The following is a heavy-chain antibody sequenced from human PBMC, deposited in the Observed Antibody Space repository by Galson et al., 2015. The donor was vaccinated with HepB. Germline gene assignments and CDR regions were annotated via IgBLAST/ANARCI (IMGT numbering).Heavy chain of an antibody. CDR2: IIPIFGTA. CDR1: GGTFSSYA. V-gene: IGHV1-69*13. Sequence: SVKVSCKASGGTFSSYAISWVRQAPGQGLEWMGGIIPIFGTANYAQKFQGRVTITADESTSTAYMELSSLRSEDTAVYYCAREWAGHRAFDIWGQGTMVTVSS. CDR3: AREWAGHRAFDI. J-gene: IGHJ3*02.